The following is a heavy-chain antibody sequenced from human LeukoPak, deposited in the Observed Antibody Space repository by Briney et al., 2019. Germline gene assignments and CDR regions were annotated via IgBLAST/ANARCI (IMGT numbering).Heavy chain of an antibody. V-gene: IGHV1-46*01. D-gene: IGHD2-2*02. CDR3: ARDRAIYRDRDAFDI. CDR2: INPSGGST. CDR1: GYTFTSYY. J-gene: IGHJ3*02. Sequence: ASVKVSCKASGYTFTSYYMHWVRQAPGQGLEWMGIINPSGGSTSYAQKFQGRVTMTRDTSTSTVYMELSSLRSEDTAVYYCARDRAIYRDRDAFDIWGQGTMVTVSS.